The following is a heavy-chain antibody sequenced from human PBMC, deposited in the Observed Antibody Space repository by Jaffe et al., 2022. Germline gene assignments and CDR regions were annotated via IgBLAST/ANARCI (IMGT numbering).Heavy chain of an antibody. D-gene: IGHD6-13*01. Sequence: QVQLQESGPGLVKPSQTLSLTCTVSGGSISSGSYYWSWIRQPAGKGLEWIGRIYTSGSTNYNPSLKSRVTISVDTSKNQFSLKLSSVTAADTAVYYCARDSSSWDLAYYYYMDVWGKGTTVTVSS. CDR3: ARDSSSWDLAYYYYMDV. V-gene: IGHV4-61*02. J-gene: IGHJ6*03. CDR1: GGSISSGSYY. CDR2: IYTSGST.